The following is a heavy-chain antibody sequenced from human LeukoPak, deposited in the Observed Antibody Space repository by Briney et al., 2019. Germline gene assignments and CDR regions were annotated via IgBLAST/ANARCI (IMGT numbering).Heavy chain of an antibody. J-gene: IGHJ3*02. CDR2: INHSGST. V-gene: IGHV4-34*01. Sequence: SETLSLTCAVYGGSFSGYYWSWIRQPPGKGLEWIGEINHSGSTNYNPSLKSRVTISVDTSKNQFSLKLSSVIAADTAVYYCARKKSHTIFGVVIRGIYAFDIWGQGTMVTVSS. CDR1: GGSFSGYY. CDR3: ARKKSHTIFGVVIRGIYAFDI. D-gene: IGHD3-3*01.